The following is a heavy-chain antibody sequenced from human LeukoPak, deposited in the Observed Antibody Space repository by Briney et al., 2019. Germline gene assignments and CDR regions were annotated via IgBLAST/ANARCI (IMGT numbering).Heavy chain of an antibody. Sequence: ASVKVSYKASGYTFTSYGISWVRQAPGQGLEWMGWISAYNGNTNYAQKLQGRVTMTTDTSTSTAYMELRSLRSDDTAVYYCARASIQLWSLDYWGQGTLVTVSS. CDR1: GYTFTSYG. J-gene: IGHJ4*02. CDR3: ARASIQLWSLDY. CDR2: ISAYNGNT. D-gene: IGHD5-18*01. V-gene: IGHV1-18*01.